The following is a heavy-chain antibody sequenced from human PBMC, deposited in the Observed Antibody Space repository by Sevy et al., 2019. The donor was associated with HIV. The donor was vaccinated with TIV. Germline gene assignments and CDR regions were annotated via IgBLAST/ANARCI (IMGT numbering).Heavy chain of an antibody. CDR3: ARDGPSSQPLDSSSWYNWFDP. CDR1: GGTFSTYA. V-gene: IGHV1-69*13. J-gene: IGHJ5*02. CDR2: IIPIFGTA. D-gene: IGHD6-13*01. Sequence: ASVKVSCKASGGTFSTYAISWVRQAPGQGLEWMGGIIPIFGTANYAQKFQGRVTITADESTSTAYMELSSLRSEDTAVYYCARDGPSSQPLDSSSWYNWFDPWGQGTLVTVSS.